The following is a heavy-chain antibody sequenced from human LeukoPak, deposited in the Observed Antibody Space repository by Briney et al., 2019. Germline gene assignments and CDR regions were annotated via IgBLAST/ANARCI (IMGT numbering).Heavy chain of an antibody. V-gene: IGHV4-30-4*01. CDR3: ARVYAPLHYLFDY. D-gene: IGHD2/OR15-2a*01. J-gene: IGHJ4*02. CDR2: IYYSGST. Sequence: SETLSLTCTVSGGSISSGDYYWSWIRQPPGRGLEWIGYIYYSGSTYYNPSLKSRVTISVDTSKNQFSMKLSSVTATDTAVYYCARVYAPLHYLFDYWGQGTLVTVSS. CDR1: GGSISSGDYY.